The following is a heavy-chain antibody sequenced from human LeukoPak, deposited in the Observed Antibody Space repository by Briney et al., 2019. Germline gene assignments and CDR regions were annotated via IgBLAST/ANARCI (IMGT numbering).Heavy chain of an antibody. J-gene: IGHJ3*02. CDR3: ARERRGGDTFDI. Sequence: PGGSLRLSCAASGFTFSSYAMSWVRQAPGKGLEWVANIKQDGSDKYYVDSVKGRFTISRDNAKNSLYLQMNSLRVEDTAVYYCARERRGGDTFDIWGQGTMVTVSS. D-gene: IGHD3-10*01. CDR1: GFTFSSYA. V-gene: IGHV3-7*01. CDR2: IKQDGSDK.